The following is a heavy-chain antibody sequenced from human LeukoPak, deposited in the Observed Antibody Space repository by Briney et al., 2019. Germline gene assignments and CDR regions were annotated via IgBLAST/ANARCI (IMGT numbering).Heavy chain of an antibody. CDR2: IYYSGST. D-gene: IGHD3-22*01. J-gene: IGHJ4*02. CDR1: GGSISSGGYY. CDR3: ARTYPYDSIGYYIDS. Sequence: PSETLSLTCTVSGGSISSGGYYWSWIRQHPEKRLEWIGYIYYSGSTSYNPSLKSRVVISLDASDNQVSLKLRSATAAPTAVYFCARTYPYDSIGYYIDSWGQGTVVTASS. V-gene: IGHV4-31*03.